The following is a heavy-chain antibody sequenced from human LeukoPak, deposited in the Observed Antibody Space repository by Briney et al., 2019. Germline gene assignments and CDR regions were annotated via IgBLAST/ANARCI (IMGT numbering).Heavy chain of an antibody. CDR1: GFSISSYY. V-gene: IGHV4-59*01. CDR3: ARLGQQLGWFDP. D-gene: IGHD6-13*01. CDR2: IYYSGST. J-gene: IGHJ5*02. Sequence: SETLSLTCTVSGFSISSYYWSWIRQPPGKGLEWIGYIYYSGSTNYNPSLKSRVTISVDTSKNQFSLKLSSVTAADTAVYYCARLGQQLGWFDPWGQGILVTVSS.